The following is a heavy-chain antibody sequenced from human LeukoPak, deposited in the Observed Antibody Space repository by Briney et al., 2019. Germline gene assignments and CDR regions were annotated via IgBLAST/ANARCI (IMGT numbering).Heavy chain of an antibody. V-gene: IGHV3-48*02. CDR1: GFTFSSYS. J-gene: IGHJ5*02. Sequence: GGSLRLSCAASGFTFSSYSMIWVRQAPAKGLEWVSYISDSSHAIYHADSVKGRFTISRDNAKDSLYLQMNSLRDEDTAVYYCARGGISWFDPWGQGTLVTVSS. D-gene: IGHD2-15*01. CDR2: ISDSSHAI. CDR3: ARGGISWFDP.